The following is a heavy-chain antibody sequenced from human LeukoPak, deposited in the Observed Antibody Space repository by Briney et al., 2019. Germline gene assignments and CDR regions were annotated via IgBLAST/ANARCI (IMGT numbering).Heavy chain of an antibody. J-gene: IGHJ6*03. Sequence: ASVKVSCKASGYTFTSYGIGWVRQAPGQGLERMGWISAYNGNTNYAQKLQGRVTMTTDTSTSTAYMELRSLRSDDTAVYYCARKWERRNYYYYMDVWGKGTTVTVSS. V-gene: IGHV1-18*01. D-gene: IGHD1-26*01. CDR2: ISAYNGNT. CDR3: ARKWERRNYYYYMDV. CDR1: GYTFTSYG.